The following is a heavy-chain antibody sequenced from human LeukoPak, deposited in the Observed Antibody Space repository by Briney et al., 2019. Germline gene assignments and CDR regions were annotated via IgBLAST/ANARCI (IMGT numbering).Heavy chain of an antibody. CDR2: ITTTAGGT. D-gene: IGHD1-1*01. J-gene: IGHJ4*02. CDR3: AREKEATGFFDY. Sequence: GGSLRLSCAASGVNFSKYAMSGVRQTPGKGLEWVSTITTTAGGTYYADSVKGRFTISRDNSKNTLYLQMNSLRAEDTALYYCAREKEATGFFDYWGQGTLVTVSS. V-gene: IGHV3-23*01. CDR1: GVNFSKYA.